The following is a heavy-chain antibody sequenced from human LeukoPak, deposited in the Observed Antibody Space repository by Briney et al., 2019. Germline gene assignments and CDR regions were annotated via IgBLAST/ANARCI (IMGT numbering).Heavy chain of an antibody. CDR3: AKGSAEEWYFDL. Sequence: GGSLRLSCAASGFTFDDYAMHWVRQAPGKGLEWVSGISWNSGSIGYADSVKGRFTISRDNAKNSLYLQMNSLRAENMALYYCAKGSAEEWYFDLWGRGTLVTVSS. V-gene: IGHV3-9*03. J-gene: IGHJ2*01. CDR1: GFTFDDYA. CDR2: ISWNSGSI.